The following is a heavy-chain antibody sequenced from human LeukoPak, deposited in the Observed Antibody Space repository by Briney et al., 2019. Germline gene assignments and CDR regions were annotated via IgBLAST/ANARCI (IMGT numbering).Heavy chain of an antibody. Sequence: SETLSLTCAVYGGSSSGYYWSWIRQPPGKGLEWIGEINHSGSTNYNPSLKSRVTISVDTSKNQFSLKLSSVTAADTAVYYCASRAVTTFDYWGQGTLVTVSS. D-gene: IGHD4-17*01. V-gene: IGHV4-34*01. CDR1: GGSSSGYY. CDR2: INHSGST. J-gene: IGHJ4*02. CDR3: ASRAVTTFDY.